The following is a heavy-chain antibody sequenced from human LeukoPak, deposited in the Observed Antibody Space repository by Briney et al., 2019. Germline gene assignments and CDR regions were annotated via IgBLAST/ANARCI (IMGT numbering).Heavy chain of an antibody. CDR2: ISAYNGNT. J-gene: IGHJ4*02. CDR3: ALMTYYYDSSGPSGY. D-gene: IGHD3-22*01. CDR1: GYTFTSYG. Sequence: ASVKVSCKASGYTFTSYGISWVRQAPGQGLEWMGWISAYNGNTNYAQKLQGRVTMTTDTSTSTAYMELSSLRSEDTAVYYCALMTYYYDSSGPSGYWGQGTLVTVSS. V-gene: IGHV1-18*01.